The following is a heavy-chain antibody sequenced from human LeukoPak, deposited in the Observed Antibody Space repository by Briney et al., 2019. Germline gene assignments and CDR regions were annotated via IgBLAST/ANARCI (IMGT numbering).Heavy chain of an antibody. CDR1: GFTVSRNY. CDR2: IYSGGNT. V-gene: IGHV3-53*01. CDR3: ARGRQDAFDL. Sequence: PGGSLRLSCAASGFTVSRNYMSWVRQAPGKGLEWVSVIYSGGNTYYADFVKGRFTISRDNSKNTVFLQMNSLRAEDTAVFYCARGRQDAFDLWGQGTMVTVS. J-gene: IGHJ3*01.